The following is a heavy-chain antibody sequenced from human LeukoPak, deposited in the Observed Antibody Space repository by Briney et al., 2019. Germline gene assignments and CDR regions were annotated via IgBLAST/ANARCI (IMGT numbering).Heavy chain of an antibody. CDR3: ARGRYSSSFWFDP. D-gene: IGHD6-6*01. CDR2: IYYSGST. J-gene: IGHJ5*02. CDR1: GGSISSGGYY. V-gene: IGHV4-31*03. Sequence: PSETLSLTCTVSGGSISSGGYYWSWIRQHPGKGLEWIGYIYYSGSTYYNPSLKSRVTISVDTSKNQFSLKLSFVTAADTAVYYCARGRYSSSFWFDPWGQGTLVTVSS.